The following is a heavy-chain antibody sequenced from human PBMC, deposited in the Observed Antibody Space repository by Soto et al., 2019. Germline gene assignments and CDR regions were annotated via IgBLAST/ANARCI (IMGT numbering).Heavy chain of an antibody. D-gene: IGHD2-2*01. Sequence: QVQLQESGPGLVKPSETLSLTCTVSGGSVSSGSYYWSWIRQPPGKGLEWIGYIYYSGSTNYNPSLKTRVTISVDTSKNQFCLKLSSVTAADTALYYWASVTRTCISTSCYRYYYGMDVWGQGTTVTVSS. V-gene: IGHV4-61*01. CDR1: GGSVSSGSYY. CDR2: IYYSGST. J-gene: IGHJ6*02. CDR3: ASVTRTCISTSCYRYYYGMDV.